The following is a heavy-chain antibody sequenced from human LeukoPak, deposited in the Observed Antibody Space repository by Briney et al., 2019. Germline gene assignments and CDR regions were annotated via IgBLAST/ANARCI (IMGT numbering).Heavy chain of an antibody. CDR3: ARWRSSRQAFAY. CDR2: VYYTGTT. V-gene: IGHV4-39*02. Sequence: SETLSLTCTVSSGSITSTAYYWGWIRLPPGKGLEWIGTVYYTGTTSYNPSLKSRVTISVDTSKNHFSLKLTSVTAADTAVYVCARWRSSRQAFAYWGQGPLVTVSS. CDR1: SGSITSTAYY. D-gene: IGHD2-15*01. J-gene: IGHJ4*02.